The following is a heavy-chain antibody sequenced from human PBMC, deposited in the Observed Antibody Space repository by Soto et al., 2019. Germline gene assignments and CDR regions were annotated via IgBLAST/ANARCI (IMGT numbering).Heavy chain of an antibody. CDR3: ARDVYDSSGAGGGMDV. CDR2: IYYSGST. Sequence: QVQLQESGPGLVKPSQTLSLTCTVSGGSISSGGYYWSWIRQHPGKGLEWIGYIYYSGSTYYNPSLKSRVTISVDTSKNQFSLKLSSVTAADTAVYYCARDVYDSSGAGGGMDVWGQGTTVTVSS. D-gene: IGHD3-22*01. CDR1: GGSISSGGYY. V-gene: IGHV4-31*03. J-gene: IGHJ6*02.